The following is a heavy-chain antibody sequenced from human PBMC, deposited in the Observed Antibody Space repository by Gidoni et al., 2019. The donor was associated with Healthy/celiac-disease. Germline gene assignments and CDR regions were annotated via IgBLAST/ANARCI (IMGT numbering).Heavy chain of an antibody. V-gene: IGHV3-33*01. CDR3: ARELLAAASLDYNYGLDV. D-gene: IGHD6-13*01. CDR2: IWYEGSNK. CDR1: GFTCSSYG. Sequence: QVQLVESGGGVVQPGRSLRLPCAASGFTCSSYGMHVVRQAAGKGLELVAVIWYEGSNKYFADSVKGRFTISRDNSKNTLYLQMNSLRAEDTAVYYCARELLAAASLDYNYGLDVWGQGTTVTVFS. J-gene: IGHJ6*02.